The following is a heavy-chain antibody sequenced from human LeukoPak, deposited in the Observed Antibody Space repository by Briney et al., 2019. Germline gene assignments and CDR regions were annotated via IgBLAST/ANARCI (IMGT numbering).Heavy chain of an antibody. V-gene: IGHV4-39*01. CDR1: GGSISSSSYY. J-gene: IGHJ4*02. Sequence: PSETLSLTCTVSGGSISSSSYYWGWIRQPPGKGLEWIGSIYYSGSTYYNPSLKSQVTISVDTSKNQFSLKLSSVTAADTAVYYCARLGGQWSGSEFDYWGQGTLVTVSS. CDR2: IYYSGST. D-gene: IGHD3-3*01. CDR3: ARLGGQWSGSEFDY.